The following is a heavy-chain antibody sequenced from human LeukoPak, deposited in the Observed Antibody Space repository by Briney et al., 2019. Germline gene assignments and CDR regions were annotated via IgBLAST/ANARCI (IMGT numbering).Heavy chain of an antibody. CDR1: GGSISSSSYY. CDR3: AGSSGRRYYFDY. V-gene: IGHV4-39*07. J-gene: IGHJ4*02. D-gene: IGHD5-12*01. Sequence: SETLSLTCTVSGGSISSSSYYWGWIRQPPGKGLEWIGSIYYSGSTYYNPSLKSRVTMSVDTSKNQFSLKLSSVTAADTAVYYCAGSSGRRYYFDYWGQGTLVTVSS. CDR2: IYYSGST.